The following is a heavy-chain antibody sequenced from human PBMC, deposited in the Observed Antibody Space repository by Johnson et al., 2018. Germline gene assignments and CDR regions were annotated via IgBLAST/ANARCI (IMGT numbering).Heavy chain of an antibody. D-gene: IGHD1-26*01. CDR3: SRDYGSPGFDPCDI. Sequence: VQLVQSGGGLVQPGRSXRPSCTTSGFTLGDFALSWFRQAPGKGLDWVGFIRGKAYGGTTEYAASVKGRFTILRDDSKSIAYLQMNNLKTEDTAVYYCSRDYGSPGFDPCDIWCQGTRVTVSS. CDR1: GFTLGDFA. J-gene: IGHJ3*02. V-gene: IGHV3-49*03. CDR2: IRGKAYGGTT.